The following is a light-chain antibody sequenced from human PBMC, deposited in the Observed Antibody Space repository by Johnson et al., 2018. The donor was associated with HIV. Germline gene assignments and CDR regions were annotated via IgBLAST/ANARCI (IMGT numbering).Light chain of an antibody. J-gene: IGLJ1*01. CDR3: GTWDSTLYV. Sequence: SVLTQPPSVSAAPGQKVTISCSGTRSNIGNNYVSWYQQLPGTAPKLLIYDNNKRPSGIPDRFSGSKSGTSATLGITGLQTGDEADYYCGTWDSTLYVFGTGTKVTVL. CDR1: RSNIGNNY. V-gene: IGLV1-51*01. CDR2: DNN.